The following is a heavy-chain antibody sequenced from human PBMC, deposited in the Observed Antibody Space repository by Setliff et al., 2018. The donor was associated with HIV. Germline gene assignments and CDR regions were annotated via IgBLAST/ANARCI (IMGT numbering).Heavy chain of an antibody. V-gene: IGHV4-39*07. CDR3: ARDQGYSYGFYAFDI. CDR1: GGFISSSSYY. D-gene: IGHD5-18*01. J-gene: IGHJ3*02. Sequence: SETLSLTCTVSGGFISSSSYYWGWIRQPPGKGLEWIGSIYYSGGTYCNPSLKSRVTISVDTSRNQFSLKLSSVTAADTAVYYCARDQGYSYGFYAFDIWGQGTMVTVSS. CDR2: IYYSGGT.